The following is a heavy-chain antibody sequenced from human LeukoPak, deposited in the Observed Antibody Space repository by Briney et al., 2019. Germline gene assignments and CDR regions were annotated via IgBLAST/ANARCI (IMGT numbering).Heavy chain of an antibody. CDR3: AKPGFYSGYDSRTSPNWFDP. Sequence: PGGSLRLSCAASGFTFSSYAMSWVRQAPGKGLEWDSAISGSGGSTYYADSVKGRFTISRDNSKNTLYLQMNSLRAEDTAVYYCAKPGFYSGYDSRTSPNWFDPWGQGTLVTVSS. CDR2: ISGSGGST. J-gene: IGHJ5*02. D-gene: IGHD5-12*01. V-gene: IGHV3-23*01. CDR1: GFTFSSYA.